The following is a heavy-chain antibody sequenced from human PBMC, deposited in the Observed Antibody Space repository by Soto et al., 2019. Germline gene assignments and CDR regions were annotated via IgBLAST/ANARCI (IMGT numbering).Heavy chain of an antibody. CDR3: ARLSVPAATGNYYYYYMDV. CDR1: GDSVSSNSAA. CDR2: TYYRSKWYN. Sequence: KQSQTLSLTCAISGDSVSSNSAAWNWIRQSPSRGLEWLGRTYYRSKWYNDYAVSVKSRITINPDTSKNQFSLQLNSVTPEDTAVYYCARLSVPAATGNYYYYYMDVWGKGTTVTVSS. V-gene: IGHV6-1*01. D-gene: IGHD2-2*01. J-gene: IGHJ6*03.